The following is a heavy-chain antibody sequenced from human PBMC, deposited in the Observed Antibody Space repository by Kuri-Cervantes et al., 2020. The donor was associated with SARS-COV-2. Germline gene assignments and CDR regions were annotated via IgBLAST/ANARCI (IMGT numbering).Heavy chain of an antibody. J-gene: IGHJ2*01. CDR3: ARWAKKELEVARHGPTTSHLCYFDL. CDR2: ISSSSYI. V-gene: IGHV3-21*01. D-gene: IGHD1-1*01. Sequence: GGSLRLSCAASGFTFSSHSMNWVRQSPGKGLECVSSISSSSYINYADAVKGRFTISRDNAKNSLYLQMNSLRAEDTAVYYCARWAKKELEVARHGPTTSHLCYFDLWGRGTLVTVSS. CDR1: GFTFSSHS.